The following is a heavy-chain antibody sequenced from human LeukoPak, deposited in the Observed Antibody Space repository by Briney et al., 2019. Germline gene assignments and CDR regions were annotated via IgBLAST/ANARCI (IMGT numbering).Heavy chain of an antibody. J-gene: IGHJ4*02. V-gene: IGHV4-39*07. Sequence: SETLSLTCTVSGGSISSSSYYWGWIRQPPGKGLEWIGSIYCSGSTYYNPSLKSRVTISVDTSKNQFSLKLSSVTAADTAVYYCARGPEYYDSSGSPYYFDYWGQGTLVTVSS. CDR2: IYCSGST. D-gene: IGHD3-22*01. CDR3: ARGPEYYDSSGSPYYFDY. CDR1: GGSISSSSYY.